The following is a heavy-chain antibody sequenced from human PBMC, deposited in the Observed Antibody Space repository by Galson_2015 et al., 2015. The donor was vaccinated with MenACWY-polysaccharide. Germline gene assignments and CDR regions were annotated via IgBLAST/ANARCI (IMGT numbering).Heavy chain of an antibody. CDR2: IRGPSDII. V-gene: IGHV3-48*02. Sequence: SLRLSCAASGFSFSSYNMDWVRQAPGKGLEWVSYIRGPSDIIYYADSVKGRFTISRDNAKNSLYLQMNSLRDEDTAVYYCARDSGRTGSLDYWGRGTLVTLSS. J-gene: IGHJ4*02. CDR1: GFSFSSYN. CDR3: ARDSGRTGSLDY. D-gene: IGHD1-26*01.